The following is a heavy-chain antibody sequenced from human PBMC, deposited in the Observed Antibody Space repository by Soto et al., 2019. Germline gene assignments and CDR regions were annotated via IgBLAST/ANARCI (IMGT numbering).Heavy chain of an antibody. J-gene: IGHJ4*02. CDR2: ISSSSSYI. Sequence: PGGSLRLSCAASGFTFSSYSMNWVRQAPGKGLEWVSSISSSSSYIYYADSVKGRFTISRDNAKNSLYLQMNSLRAEDTAVYYCARGHLAVAGLCFDYWGQGTLVTVSS. V-gene: IGHV3-21*01. CDR1: GFTFSSYS. CDR3: ARGHLAVAGLCFDY. D-gene: IGHD6-19*01.